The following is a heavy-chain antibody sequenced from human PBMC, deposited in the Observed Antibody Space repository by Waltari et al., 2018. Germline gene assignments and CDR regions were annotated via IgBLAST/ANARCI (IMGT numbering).Heavy chain of an antibody. V-gene: IGHV1-3*03. D-gene: IGHD3-22*01. J-gene: IGHJ4*02. CDR3: GRAYRRGYYYDRSGYFQEHYFDY. CDR2: LNAENGNT. CDR1: GYTFTNHA. Sequence: QVHLVQSGAEVKKPGASVKVSCKASGYTFTNHAIHWVRQAPGHRIEWMGWLNAENGNTIYAQEVHGRGTMTRDTSATTVYMELSSLRSDEMAVYYCGRAYRRGYYYDRSGYFQEHYFDYWGQGALVTVSS.